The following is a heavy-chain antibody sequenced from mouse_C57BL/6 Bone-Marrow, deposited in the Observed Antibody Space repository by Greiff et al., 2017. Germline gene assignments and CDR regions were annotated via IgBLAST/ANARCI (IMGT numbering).Heavy chain of an antibody. Sequence: QVQLQQPGAELVKPGASVKMSCKASGYTFTSYWITWVKQRPGQGLEWIGDIYPGSGSTNYNEKFKSKATLTVDTSSSTAYMQLSSLTSEDSAVYYCARGGGDYDYDDGYAMDYWGQGTSVTVSS. D-gene: IGHD2-4*01. CDR3: ARGGGDYDYDDGYAMDY. J-gene: IGHJ4*01. V-gene: IGHV1-55*01. CDR2: IYPGSGST. CDR1: GYTFTSYW.